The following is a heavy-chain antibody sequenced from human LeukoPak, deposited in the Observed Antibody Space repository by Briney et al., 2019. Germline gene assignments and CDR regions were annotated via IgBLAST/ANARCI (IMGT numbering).Heavy chain of an antibody. D-gene: IGHD1-26*01. CDR3: ARDASGSSIGLIDL. V-gene: IGHV3-21*01. CDR1: EFTLRSYS. J-gene: IGHJ4*02. CDR2: ISTSSTYI. Sequence: PGRSLRLSCAASEFTLRSYSMHWVRQAPGKGLEWVSYISTSSTYIYYADSVKGRFSISRDNAQNSLYLHMDSLRAEDTAVYYCARDASGSSIGLIDLWGQGTLVTVSS.